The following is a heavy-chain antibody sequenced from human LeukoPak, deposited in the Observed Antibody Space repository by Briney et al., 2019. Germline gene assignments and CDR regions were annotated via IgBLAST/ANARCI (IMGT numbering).Heavy chain of an antibody. Sequence: ASVKVSCKASGYTFTSYDINGVRQATGQGLEWMGWMNPNSGNTGYAQKFQGRVTMTRNTSISTAYMELSSLRSEDTAVYYCASRLAGLDAFDIWGQGTMVTVSS. CDR2: MNPNSGNT. CDR1: GYTFTSYD. J-gene: IGHJ3*02. CDR3: ASRLAGLDAFDI. D-gene: IGHD6-19*01. V-gene: IGHV1-8*01.